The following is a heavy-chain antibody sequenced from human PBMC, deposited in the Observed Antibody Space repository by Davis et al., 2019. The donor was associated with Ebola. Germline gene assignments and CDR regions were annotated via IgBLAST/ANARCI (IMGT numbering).Heavy chain of an antibody. CDR3: ARLALYCSGGSCDGMDV. J-gene: IGHJ6*02. D-gene: IGHD2-15*01. CDR1: GFSISSGYY. V-gene: IGHV4-38-2*02. CDR2: IYHSGTT. Sequence: SETLSLTCTVSGFSISSGYYWGWIRQPPGKGLECIGIIYHSGTTYYNPSLKSRVTISVDRSKNQFSLKLSSVTAAETAVDYCARLALYCSGGSCDGMDVWGQGTTVTVSS.